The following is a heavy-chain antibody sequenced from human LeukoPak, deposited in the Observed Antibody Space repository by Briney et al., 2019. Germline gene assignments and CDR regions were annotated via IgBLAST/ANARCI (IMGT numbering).Heavy chain of an antibody. CDR1: GGSMSSYY. CDR3: ARGGIQLWSNNWVDP. V-gene: IGHV4-59*01. D-gene: IGHD5-18*01. CDR2: VYYSGTT. Sequence: SETLSLTCTVSGGSMSSYYWSWIRQPPGKGLEWIGYVYYSGTTNYNPSLRSRVTVSVDTSKNQFSLKLSSVTAADTAVYYCARGGIQLWSNNWVDPWGQGILVTVSS. J-gene: IGHJ5*02.